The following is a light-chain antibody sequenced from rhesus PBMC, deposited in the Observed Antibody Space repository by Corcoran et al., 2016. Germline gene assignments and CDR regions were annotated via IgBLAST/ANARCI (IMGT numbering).Light chain of an antibody. CDR1: QSISSW. J-gene: IGKJ1*01. CDR3: QQYSSSPWT. V-gene: IGKV1-22*01. Sequence: DIQMTQSPSSLSASVGDTVTITCRASQSISSWLAWYQQKPGKAPKLLIYKATTLQSGVPSRFSGKGPGTDFTLTISSLPSEDFATCYCQQYSSSPWTFGQGTKVEIK. CDR2: KAT.